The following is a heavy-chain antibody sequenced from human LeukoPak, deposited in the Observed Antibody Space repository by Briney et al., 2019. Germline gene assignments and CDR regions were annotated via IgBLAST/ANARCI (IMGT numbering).Heavy chain of an antibody. CDR2: IFVGDTT. V-gene: IGHV3-53*01. CDR1: GFFVSSSY. J-gene: IGHJ3*02. Sequence: GGSLRLSCAASGFFVSSSYMSWVRQAPGKGLEWVSVIFVGDTTYYADSVKGRFTISRDSSKNTLDLQLNRLRAEDTAVYYCARTRDSNTWNEPFDIWGQGTMVTVSS. D-gene: IGHD1-1*01. CDR3: ARTRDSNTWNEPFDI.